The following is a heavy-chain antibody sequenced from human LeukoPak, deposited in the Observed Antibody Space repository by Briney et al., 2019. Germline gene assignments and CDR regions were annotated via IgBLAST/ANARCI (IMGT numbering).Heavy chain of an antibody. CDR1: GFTFSSYG. V-gene: IGHV3-33*01. Sequence: PGGSLRLSCAASGFTFSSYGMHWVRQAPGKGLEWVAVIWYDGSNKYYADSMKGRFTISRDNSKNTLYLQMNSLRAEDTAVYYCARDLGAQYYFDYWGQGTLVTVSS. J-gene: IGHJ4*02. CDR3: ARDLGAQYYFDY. CDR2: IWYDGSNK. D-gene: IGHD3-16*01.